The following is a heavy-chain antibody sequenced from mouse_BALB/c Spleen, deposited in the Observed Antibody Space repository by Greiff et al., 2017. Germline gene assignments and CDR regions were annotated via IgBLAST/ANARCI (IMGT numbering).Heavy chain of an antibody. CDR3: ARNGNYGGWYFDV. J-gene: IGHJ1*01. D-gene: IGHD2-1*01. CDR1: GFTFSNYW. CDR2: IRLKSNNYAT. V-gene: IGHV6-6*02. Sequence: EVKLMESGGGLVQPGGSMKLSCVASGFTFSNYWMNWVRQSPEKGLEWVAEIRLKSNNYATHYAESVKGRFTISRDDSKSSVYLQMNNLRAEDTGIYYCARNGNYGGWYFDVWGAGTTVTVSS.